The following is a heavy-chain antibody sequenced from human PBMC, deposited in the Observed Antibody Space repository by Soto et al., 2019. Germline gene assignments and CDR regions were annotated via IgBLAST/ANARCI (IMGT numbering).Heavy chain of an antibody. Sequence: QVQLVQSGAEVKKPGASVKVSCKASGYTFTTHGISWVRQVPGQGLEWMGWVRGDNGHTNYAQSLQGRVPMTTDTSTNTAYMELRSLRSDDTAVYYCARDLGYCRSGTCYREWFGPWGQGTLVTVSS. CDR2: VRGDNGHT. V-gene: IGHV1-18*01. CDR3: ARDLGYCRSGTCYREWFGP. CDR1: GYTFTTHG. D-gene: IGHD2-15*01. J-gene: IGHJ5*02.